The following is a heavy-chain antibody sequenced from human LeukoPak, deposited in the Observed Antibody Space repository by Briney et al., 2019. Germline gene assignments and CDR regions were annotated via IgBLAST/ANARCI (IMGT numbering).Heavy chain of an antibody. V-gene: IGHV3-15*01. CDR3: TTGGYYFDY. CDR2: IKSKPDGATI. CDR1: GFTFSNAW. Sequence: KTGGSLRLSCAASGFTFSNAWMNWVRQAPGKGLEWVVRIKSKPDGATIDYAAPVTCRFTISRAESKYMFYLQMNSMKTEDTAPYYCTTGGYYFDYWGQGTLVIVSS. J-gene: IGHJ4*02.